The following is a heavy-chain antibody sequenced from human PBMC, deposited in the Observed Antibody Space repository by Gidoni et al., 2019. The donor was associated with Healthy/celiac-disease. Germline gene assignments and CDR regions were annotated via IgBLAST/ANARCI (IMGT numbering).Heavy chain of an antibody. J-gene: IGHJ6*02. CDR1: GFTFSSSG. D-gene: IGHD2-2*01. CDR3: ARSHPLPSVVVPAAFYYYGMDV. Sequence: QVQLVESGGGVVQPGRSLRLSCAASGFTFSSSGMLWVRQAPGKGLEWVAVIWYDGSNKYYADSVKGRFTISRDNSKNTLYLQMNSLRAEDTAVYYCARSHPLPSVVVPAAFYYYGMDVWGQGTTVTVSS. CDR2: IWYDGSNK. V-gene: IGHV3-33*01.